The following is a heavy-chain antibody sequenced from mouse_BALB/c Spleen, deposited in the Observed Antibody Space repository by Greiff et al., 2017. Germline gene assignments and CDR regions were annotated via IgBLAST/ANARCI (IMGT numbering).Heavy chain of an antibody. Sequence: VQLQQSGAELVRPGALVKLSCKASGFNIKDYYMHWVKQRPEQGLEWIGWIDPENGNTIYDPKFQGKASITADTSSNTAYLQLSSLTSEDTAVYYCARNYDGSSYDWYFDVWGAGTTVTVSS. D-gene: IGHD1-1*01. V-gene: IGHV14-1*02. CDR2: IDPENGNT. J-gene: IGHJ1*01. CDR1: GFNIKDYY. CDR3: ARNYDGSSYDWYFDV.